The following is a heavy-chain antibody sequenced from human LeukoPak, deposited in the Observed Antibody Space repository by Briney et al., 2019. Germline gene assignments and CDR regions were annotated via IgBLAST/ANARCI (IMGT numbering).Heavy chain of an antibody. V-gene: IGHV4-39*07. D-gene: IGHD2-15*01. J-gene: IGHJ4*02. Sequence: PSETLSLTCTVSGGSISSSSYYWGWIRQPPGKGLEWIGSIYYSGSTYYNPSLKSRVTISVDTSKNQFSLKLSSVTAADTAVYYCVRDGGYCSGGSCFYFDYWGQGTLVTVSS. CDR1: GGSISSSSYY. CDR3: VRDGGYCSGGSCFYFDY. CDR2: IYYSGST.